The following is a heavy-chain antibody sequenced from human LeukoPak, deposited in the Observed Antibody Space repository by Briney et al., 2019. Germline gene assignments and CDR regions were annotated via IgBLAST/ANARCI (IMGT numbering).Heavy chain of an antibody. CDR2: IYTSGST. J-gene: IGHJ4*02. CDR1: GGSISSGSYY. Sequence: SETLSLTCTVSGGSISSGSYYWSWIRQPAGKGLEWIGRIYTSGSTNYNPSLKSRVTMSVDTSKNQFSLKLSSVTAADTAVYYCARDHTYYYDSSGYSSHFDYWGQGTLVTVSS. V-gene: IGHV4-61*02. D-gene: IGHD3-22*01. CDR3: ARDHTYYYDSSGYSSHFDY.